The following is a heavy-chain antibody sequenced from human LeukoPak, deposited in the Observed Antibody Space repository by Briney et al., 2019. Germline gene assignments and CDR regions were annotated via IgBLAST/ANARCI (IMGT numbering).Heavy chain of an antibody. CDR1: GGSLSSYY. V-gene: IGHV4-59*01. J-gene: IGHJ3*02. CDR2: IYYSGST. D-gene: IGHD3-22*01. Sequence: SETLSLTCTVSGGSLSSYYWSWIRQPPGKGLEWIGYIYYSGSTNYNPSLKSRVTISVDTSKNQFSLKLSSVTAADTAVYYCARENYYDSSGGNRGAFDIWGQGTMVTVSS. CDR3: ARENYYDSSGGNRGAFDI.